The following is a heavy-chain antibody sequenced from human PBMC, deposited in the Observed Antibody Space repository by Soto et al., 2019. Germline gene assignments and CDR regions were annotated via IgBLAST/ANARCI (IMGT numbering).Heavy chain of an antibody. J-gene: IGHJ5*02. CDR2: IVPKLGTV. CDR1: GGIFSRHA. CDR3: ARPRTYDYESDGYYGNQFDD. Sequence: QVQLVQSGAEVKKTGSSVKVSCKISGGIFSRHAIDWVRQAPGQGLEWMGGIVPKLGTVIYAQNFQARVTISADEFTNTSYLDLSCLTVEDTAVYYCARPRTYDYESDGYYGNQFDDWSQGTLVTVSS. D-gene: IGHD3-22*01. V-gene: IGHV1-69*01.